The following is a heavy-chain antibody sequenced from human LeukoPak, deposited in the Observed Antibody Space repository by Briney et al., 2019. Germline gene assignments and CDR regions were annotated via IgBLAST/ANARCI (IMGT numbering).Heavy chain of an antibody. Sequence: SVKVSCKVSGGTFSSYGINWVRQAPGQGLEWMGGIIPIFGAANHAQKFQGRVTITTDESTSTVYMELSSLRSEDTAVYYCARGRRYSSSWSFGYYYGMDVWGQGTTVTVSS. V-gene: IGHV1-69*05. CDR1: GGTFSSYG. CDR2: IIPIFGAA. CDR3: ARGRRYSSSWSFGYYYGMDV. J-gene: IGHJ6*02. D-gene: IGHD6-13*01.